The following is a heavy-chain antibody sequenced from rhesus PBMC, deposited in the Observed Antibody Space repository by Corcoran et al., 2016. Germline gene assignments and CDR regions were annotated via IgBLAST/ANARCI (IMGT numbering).Heavy chain of an antibody. J-gene: IGHJ6*01. D-gene: IGHD5-42*01. CDR1: GGSISSGYG. CDR3: ARVGVLGIGGLDS. Sequence: QLQLQESGPGLVKPSETLSLTCAVSGGSISSGYGWSWIRQPPGKGLEWIGNIFGSIGSNYYNPSLKSRVTMSTDTSKNQFSLKLSSGTAADTAVYYCARVGVLGIGGLDSWDQGVVVTVSS. CDR2: IFGSIGSN. V-gene: IGHV4S7*01.